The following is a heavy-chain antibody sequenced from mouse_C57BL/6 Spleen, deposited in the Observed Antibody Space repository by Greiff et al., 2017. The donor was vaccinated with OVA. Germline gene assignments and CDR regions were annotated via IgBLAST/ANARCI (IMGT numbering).Heavy chain of an antibody. CDR2: IRSKSNNYAT. CDR3: VRGDWDDYAMDY. V-gene: IGHV10-1*01. D-gene: IGHD4-1*01. Sequence: EVMLVESGGGLVQPKGSLKLSCAASGFSFNTYAMNWVRQAPGKGLEWVARIRSKSNNYATYYADSVKDRFTISRDDSESMLYLQMNNLKTEDTAMYYCVRGDWDDYAMDYWGQGTSVTVSS. J-gene: IGHJ4*01. CDR1: GFSFNTYA.